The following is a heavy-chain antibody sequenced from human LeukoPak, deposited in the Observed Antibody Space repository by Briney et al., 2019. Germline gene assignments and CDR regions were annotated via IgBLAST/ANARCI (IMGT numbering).Heavy chain of an antibody. V-gene: IGHV3-23*01. Sequence: GRSLRLSCAASGFTSSSYGMTCVRQAPGKGLEWVSAVSGSGADTNYADSVKGRFTISRDNSKNTVYLQMNSLRAEDTAVYYCAKGYSSAWPIGNFDYWGQGTLVTVSS. CDR3: AKGYSSAWPIGNFDY. J-gene: IGHJ4*02. CDR2: VSGSGADT. CDR1: GFTSSSYG. D-gene: IGHD6-19*01.